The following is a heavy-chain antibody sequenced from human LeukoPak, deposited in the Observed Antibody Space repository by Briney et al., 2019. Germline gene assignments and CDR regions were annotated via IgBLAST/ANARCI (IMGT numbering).Heavy chain of an antibody. Sequence: SQTLSLTCTVSGGSISSGGYHWSWIRQHPGKGPEWIGYIYYSGSTYYNPSLKSRVTISVDTSKNQFSLKLSSVTAADTAVYYCARTSNYYDSSGYYKTKKYYFDYWGQGTLVTVSS. CDR1: GGSISSGGYH. CDR3: ARTSNYYDSSGYYKTKKYYFDY. J-gene: IGHJ4*02. D-gene: IGHD3-22*01. CDR2: IYYSGST. V-gene: IGHV4-31*03.